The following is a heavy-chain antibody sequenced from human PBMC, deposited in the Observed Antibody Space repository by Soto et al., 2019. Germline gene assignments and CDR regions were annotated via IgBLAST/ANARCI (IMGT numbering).Heavy chain of an antibody. J-gene: IGHJ4*02. D-gene: IGHD3-22*01. V-gene: IGHV5-10-1*01. CDR1: GYSFTSYW. CDR2: IDPSDSYT. Sequence: GESLKISCKGSGYSFTSYWISWVRQMPGKGLEWMGRIDPSDSYTNYSPSFQGHVTISADKSISTAYLQWSSLKASDTAMYYCASLTLYYYDSSRKNDYWGQGTLVTVS. CDR3: ASLTLYYYDSSRKNDY.